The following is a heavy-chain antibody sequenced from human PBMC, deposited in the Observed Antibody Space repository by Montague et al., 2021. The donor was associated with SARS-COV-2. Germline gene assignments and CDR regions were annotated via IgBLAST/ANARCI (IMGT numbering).Heavy chain of an antibody. CDR2: SNESGST. D-gene: IGHD3-10*01. Sequence: SETLSLTCAVYGGSFSNHYWSWIRQSPGKGLEWIGESNESGSTNYNPSLKSRVTAADTAVYYCARGTLSVKMAVVVFLGGIYYSDSWGQGTLVAVSS. CDR1: GGSFSNHY. J-gene: IGHJ4*02. V-gene: IGHV4-34*01. CDR3: YYSDS.